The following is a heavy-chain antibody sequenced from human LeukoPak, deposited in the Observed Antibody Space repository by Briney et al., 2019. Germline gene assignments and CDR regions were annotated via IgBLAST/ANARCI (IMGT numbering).Heavy chain of an antibody. V-gene: IGHV3-48*02. Sequence: PGGSLRLFCAASGFIFSDYSMDWVRQAPGRGLEWVSYISSSSSTIYYADSVKGRFTISRDNAKKSLYLQMNSLREEDTAVYYCAKGQGRVVTPRDSPDFWGQGTLVTVSS. CDR2: ISSSSSTI. CDR1: GFIFSDYS. CDR3: AKGQGRVVTPRDSPDF. D-gene: IGHD4-23*01. J-gene: IGHJ4*02.